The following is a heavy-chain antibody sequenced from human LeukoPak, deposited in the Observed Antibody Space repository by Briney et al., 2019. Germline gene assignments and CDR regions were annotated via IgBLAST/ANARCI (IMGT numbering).Heavy chain of an antibody. CDR3: ARGRMVRGVTLTYFDY. CDR2: INHSGST. D-gene: IGHD3-10*01. Sequence: PSETLSLTCAVYGGSFSGYYWSWIRQPPGKGLEWIGEINHSGSTSYNPSLKSRVTISVDTSKNQFSLKLSSVTAADTAVYYCARGRMVRGVTLTYFDYWGQGTLVTVSS. J-gene: IGHJ4*02. CDR1: GGSFSGYY. V-gene: IGHV4-34*01.